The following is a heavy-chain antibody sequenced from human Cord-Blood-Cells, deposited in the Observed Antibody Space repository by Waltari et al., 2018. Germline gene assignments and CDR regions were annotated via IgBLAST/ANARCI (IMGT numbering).Heavy chain of an antibody. D-gene: IGHD5-18*01. CDR2: INQSGST. J-gene: IGHJ4*02. V-gene: IGHV4-34*01. CDR1: GGSFSGYY. CDR3: ARLRPVYSIDY. Sequence: QVQLQQWGAGLLKPSETLSLTCAVYGGSFSGYYWSWIRQPPGKGLEWIGEINQSGSTNYNPSLKSRVTISVDTSKNQFSLKLSSVTAADTAVYYCARLRPVYSIDYWGQGTLVTVSS.